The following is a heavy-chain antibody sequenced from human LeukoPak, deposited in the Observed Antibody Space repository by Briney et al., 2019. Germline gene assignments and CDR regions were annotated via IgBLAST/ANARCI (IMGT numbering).Heavy chain of an antibody. Sequence: PGRSLRLSCAASGFTFSSYGMHWVRQAPGKGLEGVAVIWYDGSNKYYADSVKGRFTISRDNSKNTLYLQMNSLRAEDTAVYYCARTRYSSSWYALDYWGQGTLVTVSS. CDR1: GFTFSSYG. D-gene: IGHD6-13*01. V-gene: IGHV3-33*01. CDR2: IWYDGSNK. CDR3: ARTRYSSSWYALDY. J-gene: IGHJ4*02.